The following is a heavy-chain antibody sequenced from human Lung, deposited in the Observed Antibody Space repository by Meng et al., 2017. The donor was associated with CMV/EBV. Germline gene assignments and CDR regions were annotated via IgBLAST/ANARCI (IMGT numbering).Heavy chain of an antibody. CDR2: IDDSGST. J-gene: IGHJ4*02. V-gene: IGHV4-4*02. CDR3: ARGKQDAWELLAY. D-gene: IGHD1-26*01. CDR1: GVSISSNIR. Sequence: QVRLREPGPGLVKPSGTLSLTCGVSGVSISSNIRWTWVRQPPGKGLEWIGDIDDSGSTNYNPSLNSRISISLDKSKNHFSLKVNSVTAADTAVYYCARGKQDAWELLAYWGQGALVTVSS.